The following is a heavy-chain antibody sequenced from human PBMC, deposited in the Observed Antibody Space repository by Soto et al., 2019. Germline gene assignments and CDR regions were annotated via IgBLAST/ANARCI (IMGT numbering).Heavy chain of an antibody. CDR3: AKDSNHRPYYYDSSGYPPGYGMDV. V-gene: IGHV3-23*01. CDR2: ISGSGGST. Sequence: PGGSLRLSCAASGFTFSSYAMSWVRQAPGKGLEWVSAISGSGGSTYYADSVKGRFTISRDNSKNTLYLQMNSLRAEDTAVYYCAKDSNHRPYYYDSSGYPPGYGMDVWGQGTTVTVSS. D-gene: IGHD3-22*01. CDR1: GFTFSSYA. J-gene: IGHJ6*02.